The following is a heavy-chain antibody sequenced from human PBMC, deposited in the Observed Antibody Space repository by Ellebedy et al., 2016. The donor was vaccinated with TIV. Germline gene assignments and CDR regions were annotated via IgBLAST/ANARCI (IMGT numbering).Heavy chain of an antibody. D-gene: IGHD3-22*01. CDR1: GFTFSAFW. CDR3: VKGGSSTYYYVGLDS. CDR2: INQEGSQK. Sequence: GGSLRLSXAASGFTFSAFWMSWLRQAPGKGLQWVASINQEGSQKYYLGSVKGRFTISRDNAKNSLYLQMNSLRAEDTALYYCVKGGSSTYYYVGLDSWGQGALITVSS. J-gene: IGHJ4*02. V-gene: IGHV3-7*03.